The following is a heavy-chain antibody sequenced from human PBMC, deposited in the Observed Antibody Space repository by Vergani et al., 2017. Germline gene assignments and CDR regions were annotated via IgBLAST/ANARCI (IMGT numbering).Heavy chain of an antibody. CDR2: IYYSGST. CDR1: GGSISSYY. J-gene: IGHJ4*02. Sequence: QVQLQESGPGLVKPSETLSLTCTVSGGSISSYYWSWIRQPPGKGLEWIGYIYYSGSTNYNPSLKRRVTISGDTSKNQFSLKLSSVPAADTAVYYCARWSVAVSGFDYWGQGTLVTVSS. V-gene: IGHV4-59*01. CDR3: ARWSVAVSGFDY. D-gene: IGHD6-19*01.